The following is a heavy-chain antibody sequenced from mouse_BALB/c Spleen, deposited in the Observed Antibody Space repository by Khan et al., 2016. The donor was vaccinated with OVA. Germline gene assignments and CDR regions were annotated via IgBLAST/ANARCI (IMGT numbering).Heavy chain of an antibody. J-gene: IGHJ3*01. CDR2: IDPFNGST. CDR3: ARHGTSSWFAY. CDR1: GYSFTTYY. D-gene: IGHD1-1*01. Sequence: VQLKQSGPELMKPGASVKISCKASGYSFTTYYIHWVKQSHGKSLEWIGYIDPFNGSTTYNQKFKGKATLTVDKSSSTAYMHLSSLTSEDSAVYYCARHGTSSWFAYWGKGTLVAVSA. V-gene: IGHV1S135*01.